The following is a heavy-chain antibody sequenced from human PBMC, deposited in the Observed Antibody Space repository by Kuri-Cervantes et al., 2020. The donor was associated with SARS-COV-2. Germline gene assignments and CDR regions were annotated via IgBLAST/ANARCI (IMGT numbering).Heavy chain of an antibody. V-gene: IGHV3-23*01. Sequence: ETLSLTCAASGFSFSSYAMSWVRQAPGKGLEWVSAISGSGDNTYYADSVQGRFTISRDNSQNTVYLQMNSLRGEDTALYYCAQDVSQLGRACRYWGQGTLVTVSS. CDR2: ISGSGDNT. D-gene: IGHD6-6*01. CDR3: AQDVSQLGRACRY. CDR1: GFSFSSYA. J-gene: IGHJ4*02.